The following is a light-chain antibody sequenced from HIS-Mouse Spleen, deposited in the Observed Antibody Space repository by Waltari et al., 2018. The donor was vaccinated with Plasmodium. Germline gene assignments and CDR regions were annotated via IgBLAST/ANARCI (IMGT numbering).Light chain of an antibody. CDR1: SSDVGGYNY. V-gene: IGLV2-14*03. CDR2: DVS. CDR3: SSYTSSRGYG. Sequence: QSALTQPASVSGSPGQSITISCTGTSSDVGGYNYVSWYQQHPGKAPKLMIYDVSNRPSGVSNRCPGSKSGNTASLTISGLQAEDEADYYCSSYTSSRGYGFGTGTKVTVL. J-gene: IGLJ1*01.